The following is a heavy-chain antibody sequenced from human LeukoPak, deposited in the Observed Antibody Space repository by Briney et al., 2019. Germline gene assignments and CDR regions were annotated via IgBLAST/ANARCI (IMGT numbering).Heavy chain of an antibody. V-gene: IGHV4-39*01. D-gene: IGHD1-26*01. CDR1: GGSISSSSYY. J-gene: IGHJ6*02. CDR2: IYYSGST. CDR3: ARVSGSYPVRLHYYYYGMDV. Sequence: SETLSLTCTVSGGSISSSSYYWGWIRQPPGKGLEWIGSIYYSGSTYYNPSLKSRVTISVDTSKNQFSLKLSSVTAADTAVYYCARVSGSYPVRLHYYYYGMDVWGQGTTVTVSS.